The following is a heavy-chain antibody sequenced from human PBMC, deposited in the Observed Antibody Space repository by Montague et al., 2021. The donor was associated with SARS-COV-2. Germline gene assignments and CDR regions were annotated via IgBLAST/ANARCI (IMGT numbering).Heavy chain of an antibody. CDR1: SGSLSAYY. V-gene: IGHV4-34*01. Sequence: SETLSLTCEVDSGSLSAYYWSWVRHHPGKGLEWIGEMHPYGHNGYNHSLMSRVTLSLGTSSNHFSPILTAVTAADTAVYYCARGLIHSEGRDYWGQGSLVTVSS. CDR2: MHPYGHN. J-gene: IGHJ4*02. CDR3: ARGLIHSEGRDY. D-gene: IGHD2-8*01.